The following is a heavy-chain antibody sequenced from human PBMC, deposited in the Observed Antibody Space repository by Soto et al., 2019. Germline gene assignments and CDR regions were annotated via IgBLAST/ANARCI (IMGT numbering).Heavy chain of an antibody. CDR1: GYTFTGYY. CDR2: INPNSGGT. CDR3: ARYYGGNSGAFDI. J-gene: IGHJ3*02. Sequence: QVQLVQSGAEVKKPGASVKVSCKASGYTFTGYYMHWVRQAPGQGLEWMGWINPNSGGTNYAQKFQGWVTMTRDTSISPAYMELSRLRSDDTAVYYCARYYGGNSGAFDIWGQGTMVTVSS. V-gene: IGHV1-2*04. D-gene: IGHD4-17*01.